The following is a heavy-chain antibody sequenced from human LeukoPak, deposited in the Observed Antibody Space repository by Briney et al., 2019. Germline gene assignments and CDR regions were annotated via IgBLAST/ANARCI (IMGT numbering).Heavy chain of an antibody. D-gene: IGHD6-13*01. V-gene: IGHV3-7*01. J-gene: IGHJ6*03. CDR1: GFTFSSYW. CDR3: ARERRENSSSWYSLYYYYCYYMDV. CDR2: IKQGGSEK. Sequence: PGGSLRLSCAASGFTFSSYWMSWVRQAPGKGLEWVANIKQGGSEKYYVDSVKGRFTISRDNAKNSLYLQMNSLRAEDTAVYYCARERRENSSSWYSLYYYYCYYMDVWGKGTTVTVSS.